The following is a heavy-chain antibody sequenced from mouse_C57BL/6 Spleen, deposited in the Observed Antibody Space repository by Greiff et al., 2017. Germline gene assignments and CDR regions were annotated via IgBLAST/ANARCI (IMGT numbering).Heavy chain of an antibody. Sequence: EVMLVESGGGLVKPGGSLKLSCAASGFTFSSYAMSWVRQTPEKRLEWVATISDGGSYTYYPDNVTGRFTISRDKSKNNLYLQMSHLKSEDTAMYYCARDWDDYDGFAYWGQGTLVTVSA. D-gene: IGHD2-4*01. J-gene: IGHJ3*01. CDR2: ISDGGSYT. CDR1: GFTFSSYA. V-gene: IGHV5-4*01. CDR3: ARDWDDYDGFAY.